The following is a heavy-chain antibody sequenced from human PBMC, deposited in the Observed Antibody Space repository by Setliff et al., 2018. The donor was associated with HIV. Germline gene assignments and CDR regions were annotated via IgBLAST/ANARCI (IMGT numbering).Heavy chain of an antibody. J-gene: IGHJ5*02. V-gene: IGHV3-30*02. CDR1: GFTFSSYG. CDR3: VRRGGAAAGGPHNWFDP. CDR2: IRYTGNDK. D-gene: IGHD6-13*01. Sequence: PGGSLRLSCAASGFTFSSYGIHWVRQAPGKGLEWVAFIRYTGNDKSYADSVKVRFTISRDNSKNTLYLEMNSLKIEDTAVYYCVRRGGAAAGGPHNWFDPWGQGTLGTVS.